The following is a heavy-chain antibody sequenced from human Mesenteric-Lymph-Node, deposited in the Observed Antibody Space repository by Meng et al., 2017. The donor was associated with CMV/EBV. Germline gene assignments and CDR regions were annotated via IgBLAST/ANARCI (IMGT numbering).Heavy chain of an antibody. J-gene: IGHJ4*02. CDR1: GGSISSYY. V-gene: IGHV4-4*07. CDR3: VRVGQRSGGGYFDY. Sequence: SETLSLTCTVSGGSISSYYWSWIRQPAGKGLEWIGRIYTSGSTNYNPSLKSRVTMSVDTSKNQFSLKLSSVTAADTAVYYCVRVGQRSGGGYFDYWGPGTLVTVSS. D-gene: IGHD4-17*01. CDR2: IYTSGST.